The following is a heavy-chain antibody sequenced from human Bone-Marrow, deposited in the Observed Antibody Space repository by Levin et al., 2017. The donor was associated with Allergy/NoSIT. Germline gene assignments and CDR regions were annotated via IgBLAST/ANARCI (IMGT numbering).Heavy chain of an antibody. V-gene: IGHV3-74*03. CDR1: GFTFSSHW. Sequence: GGSLRLSCAASGFTFSSHWMHWVRQAPGKGLVWVSRVKSDGISTTYADSVKGRFTVSRDNAKNTLYLQMNSLRAEDTAVYYCARTYGDDLDYFDNWGQGTLVTVSS. D-gene: IGHD4-17*01. CDR3: ARTYGDDLDYFDN. CDR2: VKSDGIST. J-gene: IGHJ4*02.